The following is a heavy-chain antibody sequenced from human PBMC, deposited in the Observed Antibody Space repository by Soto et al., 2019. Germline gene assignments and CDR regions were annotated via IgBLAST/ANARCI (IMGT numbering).Heavy chain of an antibody. CDR2: IIPIFGTA. Sequence: QVQLVQSGAEVKKPGSSVKVSCKASGGTFSSYAISWVRQAPGQGLEWMGGIIPIFGTANYAQKFQGRVTITADESTSTDYMELSRLGSEDTAVYYCASVPAAMMVHYGMDVWGQGTTVTVSS. J-gene: IGHJ6*02. CDR1: GGTFSSYA. CDR3: ASVPAAMMVHYGMDV. D-gene: IGHD2-2*01. V-gene: IGHV1-69*01.